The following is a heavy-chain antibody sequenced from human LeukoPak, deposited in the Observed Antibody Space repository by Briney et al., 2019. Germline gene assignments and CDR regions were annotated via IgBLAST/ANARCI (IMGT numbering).Heavy chain of an antibody. V-gene: IGHV4-34*01. CDR2: INHSGST. J-gene: IGHJ5*02. Sequence: SETLSLTCAVYGGSFSGYYWSWIRQPPGKVLEWIGEINHSGSTNYNPSLKSRVTISVDTSKNQFSLKLSSVTAADTAVYYCARGPSIVVVRFDPWGQGTRVTVSS. D-gene: IGHD2-2*01. CDR1: GGSFSGYY. CDR3: ARGPSIVVVRFDP.